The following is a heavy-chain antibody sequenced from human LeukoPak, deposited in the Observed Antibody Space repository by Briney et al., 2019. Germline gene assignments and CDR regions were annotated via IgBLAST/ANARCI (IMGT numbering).Heavy chain of an antibody. CDR1: GGSISSGEYY. V-gene: IGHV4-30-4*01. CDR3: AREVRGYSYGYFDY. Sequence: SQTLSLTCTVSGGSISSGEYYWRWLRQPPGKGLEWIGYIYYSGSTYYNPSLKSRVTISVDTSKNQFSLKLSSVTAADTAVYYCAREVRGYSYGYFDYWGQGTLVTVPS. D-gene: IGHD5-18*01. J-gene: IGHJ4*02. CDR2: IYYSGST.